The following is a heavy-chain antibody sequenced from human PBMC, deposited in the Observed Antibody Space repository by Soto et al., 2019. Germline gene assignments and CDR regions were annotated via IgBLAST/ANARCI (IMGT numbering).Heavy chain of an antibody. J-gene: IGHJ6*02. Sequence: AGGSLRLSCAASGFTFSSYAMSWVRQAPGKGLEWVSAISGSGGSTYYADSVKGRFTISRDNSKNTLYLQMNSLRAEDTAVYYCAKVHGAAAGPPNYYYYYGMDVWGQGTTVTVSS. V-gene: IGHV3-23*01. CDR1: GFTFSSYA. CDR2: ISGSGGST. CDR3: AKVHGAAAGPPNYYYYYGMDV. D-gene: IGHD6-13*01.